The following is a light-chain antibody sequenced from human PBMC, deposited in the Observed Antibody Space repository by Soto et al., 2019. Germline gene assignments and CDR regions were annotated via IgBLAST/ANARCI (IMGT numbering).Light chain of an antibody. CDR3: SSYTSIPHYV. CDR2: EVS. CDR1: TSDVGGYNY. Sequence: QSALTQPASVSGSPGQSITFSCTGTTSDVGGYNYVSWYQQYPGKAPKLIIFEVSNRPSGVSNRFSGSKSGNTASLTISGLQAEDEADFYCSSYTSIPHYVFGTGTKLTVL. V-gene: IGLV2-14*01. J-gene: IGLJ1*01.